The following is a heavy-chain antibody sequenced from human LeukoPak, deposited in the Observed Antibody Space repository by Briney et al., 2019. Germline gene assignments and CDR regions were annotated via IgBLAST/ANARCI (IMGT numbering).Heavy chain of an antibody. CDR2: VTASGAGT. J-gene: IGHJ4*02. D-gene: IGHD6-19*01. Sequence: GGSLRLSCAASGFTFDSYAMTWVRQAPGKGLEWVSTVTASGAGTYFADSVKGRFTISRDNSKNTLYLQMNSLRAEDTAVYYCANDGGVAVAGSFDNWGQGTLVTVSS. CDR1: GFTFDSYA. CDR3: ANDGGVAVAGSFDN. V-gene: IGHV3-23*01.